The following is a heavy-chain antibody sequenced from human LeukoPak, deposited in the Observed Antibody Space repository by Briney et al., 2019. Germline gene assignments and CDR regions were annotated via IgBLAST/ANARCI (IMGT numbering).Heavy chain of an antibody. D-gene: IGHD1-1*01. CDR1: GYTFTSYG. CDR3: ARTRTTGTWWFDP. J-gene: IGHJ5*02. Sequence: ASVTASCKASGYTFTSYGISWVRQAPGQGLEWMGWISAYNGNTNYAQKLQGRVTMTTDTSTSTAYMELRSLRSDDTAVYYCARTRTTGTWWFDPWGQGTLVTVSS. CDR2: ISAYNGNT. V-gene: IGHV1-18*01.